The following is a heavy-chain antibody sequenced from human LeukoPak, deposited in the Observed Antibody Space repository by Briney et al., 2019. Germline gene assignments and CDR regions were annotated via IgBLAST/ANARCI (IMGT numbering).Heavy chain of an antibody. CDR2: INPNGGGT. CDR3: ARVSPNTAMVSFDN. CDR1: GYTFTAYY. J-gene: IGHJ4*02. D-gene: IGHD5-18*01. Sequence: GASVKVSCKASGYTFTAYYIHWVRQAPGQGLEWMGWINPNGGGTNYAQKFQGRVTMTRDTSISTAYMELSRLRSDDTAVYYCARVSPNTAMVSFDNWDQGTLVTVSS. V-gene: IGHV1-2*02.